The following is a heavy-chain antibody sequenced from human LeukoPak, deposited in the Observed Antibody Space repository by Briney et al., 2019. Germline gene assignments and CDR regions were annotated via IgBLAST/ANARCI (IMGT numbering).Heavy chain of an antibody. CDR3: AKDVLVRGVISDFDY. CDR2: ISGRGVSK. V-gene: IGHV3-23*01. J-gene: IGHJ4*02. D-gene: IGHD3-10*01. CDR1: GFTFSSYS. Sequence: GGSLRLSCAASGFTFSSYSMNWVRQAPGKGLEWVSGISGRGVSKYYADSVKGRFTISRDNSKNTLYLQMNSLRAEDTAVYYCAKDVLVRGVISDFDYWGQGTLVTVSP.